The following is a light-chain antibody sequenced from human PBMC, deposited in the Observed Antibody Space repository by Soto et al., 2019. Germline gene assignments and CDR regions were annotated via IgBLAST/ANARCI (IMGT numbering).Light chain of an antibody. CDR1: SSDVGDYNS. CDR3: SSFAGSNNFPYV. V-gene: IGLV2-8*01. CDR2: EIN. Sequence: SALTQPRSVSGSPGQSVTVSCIGTSSDVGDYNSVSWYQQHPGKAPKLMIYEINKRPSGVPDRFSGSKCGNTASLTVSGLQAEDEADYYCSSFAGSNNFPYVFGTGTKVTVL. J-gene: IGLJ1*01.